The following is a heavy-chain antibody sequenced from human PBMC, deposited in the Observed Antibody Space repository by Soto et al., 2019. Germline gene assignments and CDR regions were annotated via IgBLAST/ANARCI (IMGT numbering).Heavy chain of an antibody. J-gene: IGHJ6*02. CDR3: AKVTKRAAAGRYEYYKYGMDV. CDR2: ISYDGSNK. V-gene: IGHV3-30*18. Sequence: GGSLRLSCAASGFTFSSYGMHWVRQAPGKGLEWVAVISYDGSNKYYADSVKGRFTISRDNSENTLFLQMNGLRAEDTAVYYCAKVTKRAAAGRYEYYKYGMDVWGQGTTVTVSS. CDR1: GFTFSSYG. D-gene: IGHD6-13*01.